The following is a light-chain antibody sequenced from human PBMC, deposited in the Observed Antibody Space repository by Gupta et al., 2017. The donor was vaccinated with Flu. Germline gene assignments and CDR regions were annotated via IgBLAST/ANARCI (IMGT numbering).Light chain of an antibody. J-gene: IGLJ3*02. CDR1: SSNIGAGYD. Sequence: QSVVTQPPSVSGAPGQRVTISCTGSSSNIGAGYDVHWYQHLPGTAPKRLIYGNSNRPSGVPDRFSGSKSGTSASLAITGLQAEDEADYYCQSYDSSLSVSVFGGGTKLTV. CDR2: GNS. V-gene: IGLV1-40*01. CDR3: QSYDSSLSVSV.